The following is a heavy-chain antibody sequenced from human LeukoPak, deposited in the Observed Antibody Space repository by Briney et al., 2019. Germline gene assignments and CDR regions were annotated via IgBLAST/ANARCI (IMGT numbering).Heavy chain of an antibody. CDR1: GFTFSSYA. CDR3: AKGGDRGDTYYFDY. CDR2: ISGSGGST. D-gene: IGHD2-21*02. V-gene: IGHV3-23*01. J-gene: IGHJ4*02. Sequence: GGSLRLSCAASGFTFSSYAMSWVRQAPGKGLEWVSAISGSGGSTYYADSVKGRFTISRDNSKDTLYLQMNSLRAEDTAVYYCAKGGDRGDTYYFDYWGQGTLVTVSS.